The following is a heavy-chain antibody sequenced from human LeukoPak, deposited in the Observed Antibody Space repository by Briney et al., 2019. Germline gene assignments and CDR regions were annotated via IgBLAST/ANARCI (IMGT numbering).Heavy chain of an antibody. J-gene: IGHJ4*02. CDR1: GFTFSRHW. CDR2: MNTDGSRI. Sequence: GGSLRLSCAASGFTFSRHWMHWVRQAPGKGLVWVSRMNTDGSRIDYADSVKGRFTISRDNAKNPLYLQMNSLGAEDTAVYSCASDFTGRDDYWGQGTLVTVSS. CDR3: ASDFTGRDDY. V-gene: IGHV3-74*01. D-gene: IGHD2-8*02.